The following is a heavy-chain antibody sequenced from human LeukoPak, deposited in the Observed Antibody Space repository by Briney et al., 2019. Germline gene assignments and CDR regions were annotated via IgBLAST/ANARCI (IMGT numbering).Heavy chain of an antibody. D-gene: IGHD3-22*01. J-gene: IGHJ4*02. V-gene: IGHV4-4*07. CDR1: GGSISSYY. CDR3: ARDNRGYYYDSSGYDC. Sequence: SETLSLTCTVSGGSISSYYWSWIRQPAGKGLEWIGRIYASGSTNYNPSLKSRVTMSVDTSKNQFSLKLSSVTAADTAVYYCARDNRGYYYDSSGYDCWGQGTLVTVSS. CDR2: IYASGST.